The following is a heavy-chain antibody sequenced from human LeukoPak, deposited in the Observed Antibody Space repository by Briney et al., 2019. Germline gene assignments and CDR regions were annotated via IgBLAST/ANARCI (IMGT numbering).Heavy chain of an antibody. V-gene: IGHV3-30*02. Sequence: PGGSLRLSCAASGFTFSSYGMHWVRQAPGKGLEWVAFIRYDGSNKYYADSVKGRFTISRDNSKNTLYLQMNSLRAEDTAVYYCAKGREQQLDEAYYFDYWGQGTLVTVSS. D-gene: IGHD6-13*01. CDR2: IRYDGSNK. J-gene: IGHJ4*02. CDR3: AKGREQQLDEAYYFDY. CDR1: GFTFSSYG.